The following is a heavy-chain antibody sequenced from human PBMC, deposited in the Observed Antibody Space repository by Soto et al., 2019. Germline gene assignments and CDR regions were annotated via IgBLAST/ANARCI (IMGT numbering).Heavy chain of an antibody. CDR2: ISAYNGNT. V-gene: IGHV1-18*01. CDR1: GYTFTSYF. J-gene: IGHJ6*02. Sequence: ASVKVSCKASGYTFTSYFITWVRQAPGQGLEWMGWISAYNGNTNYAQMLQGRVTMTTDTSTATAYMEMTSLRSDDTAVYYCARQNYYSGMDVWGQGTTVTVS. CDR3: ARQNYYSGMDV.